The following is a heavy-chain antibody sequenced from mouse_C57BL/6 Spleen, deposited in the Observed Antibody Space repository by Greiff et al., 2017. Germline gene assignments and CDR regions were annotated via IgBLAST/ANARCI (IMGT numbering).Heavy chain of an antibody. CDR2: IYPGGGYT. V-gene: IGHV1-63*01. J-gene: IGHJ2*01. Sequence: QVQLQQSGAELVRPGTSVKMSCKASGYTFTNYWIGWAKQRPGHGLEWIGDIYPGGGYTNYKEKFKGKATLTADKSSSTAYMQFRSLTSEDSAIYYCARGGGTFDYWGQGTTLTVSS. D-gene: IGHD3-3*01. CDR1: GYTFTNYW. CDR3: ARGGGTFDY.